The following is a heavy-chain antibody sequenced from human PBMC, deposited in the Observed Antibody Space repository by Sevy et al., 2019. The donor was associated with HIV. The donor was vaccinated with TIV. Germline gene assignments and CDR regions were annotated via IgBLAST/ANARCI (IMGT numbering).Heavy chain of an antibody. J-gene: IGHJ4*02. D-gene: IGHD6-19*01. CDR1: GFTFSSYS. Sequence: GGSLRLSCAASGFTFSSYSMNWVRQAPGKGLEWVSYISSSSTIYYADSVKGRFTISRDNAKNSLYLQMNSLRAEDTAVYYCARETGYISGWFDYWGQGTLVTVSS. CDR2: ISSSSTI. CDR3: ARETGYISGWFDY. V-gene: IGHV3-48*01.